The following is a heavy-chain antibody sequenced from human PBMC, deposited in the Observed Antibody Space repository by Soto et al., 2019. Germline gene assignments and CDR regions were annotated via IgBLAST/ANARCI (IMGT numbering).Heavy chain of an antibody. CDR1: GGCIKISDDH. CDR2: IHNSGTS. CDR3: VREERIAAPQLDY. J-gene: IGHJ4*02. Sequence: PSESLSLACAVSGGCIKISDDHWSWTRQSPAKGLEWIGYIHNSGTSFYNPSLRGRVTVTLDTSRSQFSLTLASVTAADTAVYYCVREERIAAPQLDYWGQGIPVTVSS. V-gene: IGHV4-30-4*01. D-gene: IGHD6-6*01.